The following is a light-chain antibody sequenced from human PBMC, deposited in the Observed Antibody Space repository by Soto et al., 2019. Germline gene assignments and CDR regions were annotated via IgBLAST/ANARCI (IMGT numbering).Light chain of an antibody. J-gene: IGLJ1*01. CDR1: TSDVGGYNY. CDR3: SSYTSTSTYV. Sequence: QSALTQPASVSGSPGQSVAISCTGTTSDVGGYNYVSWYQQHPGKAPKLIIQDVINRPSGVSDRFSGSKSGNTASLTISGLQAEDEADYYCSSYTSTSTYVFGSGTQVTVL. V-gene: IGLV2-14*01. CDR2: DVI.